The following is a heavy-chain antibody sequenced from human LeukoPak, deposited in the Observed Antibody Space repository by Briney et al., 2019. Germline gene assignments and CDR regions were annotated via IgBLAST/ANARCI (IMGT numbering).Heavy chain of an antibody. CDR1: GFNFSDHY. V-gene: IGHV3-11*01. J-gene: IGHJ4*02. CDR2: ISSSGTTK. D-gene: IGHD2-21*01. Sequence: GGSLRLSCTASGFNFSDHYMSWIRQAPGKGLEWVSYISSSGTTKYYADSVKGRFTMSRDNAKNSLYLQMNRLGVEDTAVYFCAREKIIQDFWGQGTLVTVSS. CDR3: AREKIIQDF.